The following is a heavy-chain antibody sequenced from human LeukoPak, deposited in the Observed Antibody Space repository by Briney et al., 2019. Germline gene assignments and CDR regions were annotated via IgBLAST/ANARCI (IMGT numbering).Heavy chain of an antibody. V-gene: IGHV1-58*01. J-gene: IGHJ6*03. D-gene: IGHD3-10*01. CDR3: AAPRGYYGSGSNYYYYMDV. CDR1: GFTFTSSA. CDR2: IVVGSGNT. Sequence: SVKVSCKTSGFTFTSSAVQWVRQARGQRLEWIGWIVVGSGNTNYAQKFQERVTITRDMSTSTAYMELSSLRSEDTAVYYCAAPRGYYGSGSNYYYYMDVWGKGTTVTVSS.